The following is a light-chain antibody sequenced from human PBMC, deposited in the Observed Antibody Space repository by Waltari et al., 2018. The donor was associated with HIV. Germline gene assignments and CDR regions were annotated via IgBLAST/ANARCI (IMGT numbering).Light chain of an antibody. CDR3: QQRSDWPPA. V-gene: IGKV3-11*01. Sequence: EIVLTQSPASLSLSPGERATLSCRASQSVSSYFAWYQHKPGQAPRLPIYDASKRATGIPARFSGSGSGTDFTLTINSLEPEDFAVYYCQQRSDWPPAFGGGTKVEIK. CDR2: DAS. J-gene: IGKJ4*01. CDR1: QSVSSY.